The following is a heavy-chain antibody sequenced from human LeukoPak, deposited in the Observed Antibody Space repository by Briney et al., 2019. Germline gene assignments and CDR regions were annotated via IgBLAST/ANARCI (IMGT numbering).Heavy chain of an antibody. J-gene: IGHJ4*02. D-gene: IGHD2-21*02. CDR3: AKYCGGDCFRYFDC. V-gene: IGHV3-23*01. Sequence: PGGSLRLSCAASGFTFSSYAMTWVRQAPGRGLEWVAVIGPGSSDIHYADSVEGRFTTSRDNSMNTLYLQMNSLRAEDTATYYCAKYCGGDCFRYFDCWGQGALVTVSS. CDR2: IGPGSSDI. CDR1: GFTFSSYA.